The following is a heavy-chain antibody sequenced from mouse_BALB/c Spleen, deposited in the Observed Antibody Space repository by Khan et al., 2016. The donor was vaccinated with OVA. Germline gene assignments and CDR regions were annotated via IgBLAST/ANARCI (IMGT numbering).Heavy chain of an antibody. J-gene: IGHJ2*01. D-gene: IGHD2-4*01. CDR2: IYWDDDK. CDR3: ARSRGVYDYDARFDY. V-gene: IGHV8-12*01. Sequence: QVTLKESGPGILQPSQTLSLTCSLSGFSLSTSGMGVSWIRQPSGKGLEWLAHIYWDDDKRYNPSLKSRLTIAKDTSSNQVVLKITRVYTADTATYYCARSRGVYDYDARFDYWGQGTTLTVAS. CDR1: GFSLSTSGMG.